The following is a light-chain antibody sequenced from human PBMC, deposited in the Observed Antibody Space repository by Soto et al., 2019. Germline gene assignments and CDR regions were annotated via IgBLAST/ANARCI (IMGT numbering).Light chain of an antibody. V-gene: IGLV2-23*01. CDR2: EGS. Sequence: QSALTQPASVSGSPGQSITISRTGTSSDVGTYNLVSWYQQHPGKAPKLMLYEGSKRPSGVSNRFSGSNSGNTASLTISGLQAEDEADYYCCSYAAGSAPYVFGTGTKLTVL. CDR3: CSYAAGSAPYV. J-gene: IGLJ1*01. CDR1: SSDVGTYNL.